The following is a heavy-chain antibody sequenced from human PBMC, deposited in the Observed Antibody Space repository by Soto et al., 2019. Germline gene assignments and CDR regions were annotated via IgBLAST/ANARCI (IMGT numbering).Heavy chain of an antibody. CDR3: ARQTDSYYNLNDFDI. CDR2: IYYSGST. D-gene: IGHD3-3*01. J-gene: IGHJ3*02. Sequence: SETLSLTCTVYGGSISSGSYYWYWIRHTPGKGLEWIGNIYYSGSTHYNPSLESRVTISLDTSKNQFSLNLSSVSAADTAVYYCARQTDSYYNLNDFDIWGQGTVGNV. CDR1: GGSISSGSYY. V-gene: IGHV4-39*01.